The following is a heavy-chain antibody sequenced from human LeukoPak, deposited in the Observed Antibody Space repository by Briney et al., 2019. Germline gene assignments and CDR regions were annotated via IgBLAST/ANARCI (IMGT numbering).Heavy chain of an antibody. Sequence: SETLSLTCAVYGGSFSGYYWSWIRQPPGKGLEWIGEINHSGCTNYNPSLKSRVTISVDTSKNQFSLKLSSVTAADTAVYYCARGSMVVAAIALWGQGTLVTVSS. CDR1: GGSFSGYY. V-gene: IGHV4-34*01. CDR3: ARGSMVVAAIAL. CDR2: INHSGCT. J-gene: IGHJ4*02. D-gene: IGHD2-15*01.